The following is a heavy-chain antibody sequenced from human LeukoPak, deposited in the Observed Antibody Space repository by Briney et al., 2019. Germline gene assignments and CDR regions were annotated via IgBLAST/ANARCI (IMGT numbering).Heavy chain of an antibody. Sequence: GESLKISCKGSGYNFPNYWIGWVRQMPGKGLEWMGIIYPGDSDARYSPSFQGHVTMSADKSINTAYLQWRSLEAADTAMYYCARQEQMGNFDYWGQGALVTVSS. J-gene: IGHJ4*02. D-gene: IGHD6-13*01. CDR3: ARQEQMGNFDY. V-gene: IGHV5-51*01. CDR1: GYNFPNYW. CDR2: IYPGDSDA.